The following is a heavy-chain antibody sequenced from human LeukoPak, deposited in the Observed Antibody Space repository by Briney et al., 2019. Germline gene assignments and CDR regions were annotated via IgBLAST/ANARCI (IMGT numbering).Heavy chain of an antibody. J-gene: IGHJ4*02. D-gene: IGHD3-10*01. CDR2: ISAYNGNT. V-gene: IGHV1-18*01. CDR3: ARASRFGELLLFGY. Sequence: GASVTVSCKSSGYTFTSYDISWVRQAPGQGLEWMGWISAYNGNTNYAQKLQGRVTMTTDTSTSTAYMELRSLRSDDTAVYYCARASRFGELLLFGYWGQGTLVTVSS. CDR1: GYTFTSYD.